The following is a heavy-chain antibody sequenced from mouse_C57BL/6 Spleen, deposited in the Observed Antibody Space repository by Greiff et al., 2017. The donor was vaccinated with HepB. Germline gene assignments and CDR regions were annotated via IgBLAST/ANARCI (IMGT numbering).Heavy chain of an antibody. V-gene: IGHV1-50*01. D-gene: IGHD6-1*01. CDR2: IDPSDSYT. J-gene: IGHJ2*01. Sequence: QVQLQQPGAELVKPGASVKLSCKASGYTFTSYWMQWVKQRPGQGLEWIGEIDPSDSYTNYNQKFKGKATLTVDTSSSTAYMQLSSLTSEDSAVDYCARWAVASDYWGQGTTLTVSS. CDR1: GYTFTSYW. CDR3: ARWAVASDY.